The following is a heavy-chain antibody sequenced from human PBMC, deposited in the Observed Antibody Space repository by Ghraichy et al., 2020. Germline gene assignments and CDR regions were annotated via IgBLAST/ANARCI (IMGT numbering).Heavy chain of an antibody. J-gene: IGHJ6*02. CDR2: IWYDGSNK. Sequence: GGSLRLSCAASGFTFSSYGMHWVRQAPGKGLEWVAVIWYDGSNKYYADSVKGRFTISRDNSKNTLYLQMNSLRAEDTAVYYCARPQVWFGELPYYYYGMDVWGQGTTVTVSS. D-gene: IGHD3-10*01. CDR3: ARPQVWFGELPYYYYGMDV. CDR1: GFTFSSYG. V-gene: IGHV3-33*01.